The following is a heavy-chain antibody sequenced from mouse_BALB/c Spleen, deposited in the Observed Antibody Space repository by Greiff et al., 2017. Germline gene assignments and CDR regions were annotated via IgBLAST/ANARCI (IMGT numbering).Heavy chain of an antibody. CDR1: GFAFSSYD. V-gene: IGHV5-12-1*01. D-gene: IGHD4-1*01. J-gene: IGHJ2*01. Sequence: EVKLMESGGGLVKPGGSLKLSCAASGFAFSSYDMSWVRQTPEKRLEWVAYISSGGGSTYYPDTVKGRFTISRDNAKNTLYLQMSSLKSEDTAMYYCARQANYYCDDWGQGTTLTVSA. CDR3: ARQANYYCDD. CDR2: ISSGGGST.